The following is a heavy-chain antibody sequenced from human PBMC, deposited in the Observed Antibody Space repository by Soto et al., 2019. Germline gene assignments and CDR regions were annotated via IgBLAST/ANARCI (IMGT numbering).Heavy chain of an antibody. D-gene: IGHD6-19*01. CDR2: VHYTAST. V-gene: IGHV4-39*01. CDR3: ARQLYSGDSSGDYGY. J-gene: IGHJ4*02. Sequence: QRQLQESGPGLVKPSETLSLTCTVSDGSISRSAFYWGWIRQPPGKGLEWIGSVHYTASTYYNPSLKRRFTISVDSSKNHLTLKVSSVTAADTAVYYCARQLYSGDSSGDYGYWGQGALVTVSS. CDR1: DGSISRSAFY.